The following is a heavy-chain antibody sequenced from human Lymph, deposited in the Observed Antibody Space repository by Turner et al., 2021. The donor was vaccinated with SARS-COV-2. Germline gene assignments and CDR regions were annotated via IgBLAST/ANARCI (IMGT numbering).Heavy chain of an antibody. CDR3: ARMGSSSWYFDY. V-gene: IGHV3-7*01. CDR1: GFTFSYYW. D-gene: IGHD1-26*01. J-gene: IGHJ4*02. Sequence: EVQLVESGGGLVQPGGCLRLPCAASGFTFSYYWMSWVRQAPGNVLEWVANIKQDGSEKYYVYSVKGRFTISRDNAKNSLFLQMNSLRAEDTAVYYCARMGSSSWYFDYWGQGTLVTVSS. CDR2: IKQDGSEK.